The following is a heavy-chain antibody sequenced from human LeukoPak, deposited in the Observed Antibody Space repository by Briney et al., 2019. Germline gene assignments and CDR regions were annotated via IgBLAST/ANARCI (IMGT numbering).Heavy chain of an antibody. CDR3: ARDGYQLLSALDY. V-gene: IGHV1-69*04. J-gene: IGHJ4*02. D-gene: IGHD2-2*01. Sequence: GASVKVSCKASGGTFSSYAISWVRQAPGQGLEWMGRIIPILGIANYAQKFQGRVTITADKSTSTAYMELSSLRSEDTAVYYCARDGYQLLSALDYWGQGTLVTVSS. CDR2: IIPILGIA. CDR1: GGTFSSYA.